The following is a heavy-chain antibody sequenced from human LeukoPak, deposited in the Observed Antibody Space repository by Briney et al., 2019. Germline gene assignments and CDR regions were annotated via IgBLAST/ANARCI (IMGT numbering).Heavy chain of an antibody. CDR2: IHNNGDT. Sequence: GGSLRLSCAASGFTISSNYMNWVRQAPGKGLEWVSIIHNNGDTYYADSVQGRFTISRDNFKNTLYLQMNSLTAEDTAIYYCARDPGTIFDVLNYHFDYWGQGTLVTVSS. CDR3: ARDPGTIFDVLNYHFDY. CDR1: GFTISSNY. D-gene: IGHD3-3*01. J-gene: IGHJ4*02. V-gene: IGHV3-66*03.